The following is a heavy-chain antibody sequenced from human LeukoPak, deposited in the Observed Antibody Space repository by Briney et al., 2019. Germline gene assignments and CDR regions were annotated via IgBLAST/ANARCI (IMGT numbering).Heavy chain of an antibody. CDR2: IHYTGST. J-gene: IGHJ4*02. D-gene: IGHD3-10*01. CDR1: DGSINSDSFL. V-gene: IGHV4-39*07. Sequence: SETLSLTCSVSDGSINSDSFLWGWIRQPPGETLEWIGNIHYTGSTHYNPSLRSRVIISLDTSNNQFSLRLNSVTAADTAVYYCARRITYGRTFDYWGQGILVTVS. CDR3: ARRITYGRTFDY.